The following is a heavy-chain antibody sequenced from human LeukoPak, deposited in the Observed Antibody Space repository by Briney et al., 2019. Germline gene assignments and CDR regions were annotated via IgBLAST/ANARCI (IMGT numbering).Heavy chain of an antibody. CDR2: LNWNGGST. D-gene: IGHD3-10*01. Sequence: GGSLRLSXAASGFTFDDYGMSWVRQAPGKGLEWVSGLNWNGGSTGYADSVKGRFTISRDNAKNSLYLQMNSLRAEDTALYYCARGPPYYYGSGSSLRGAFDIWGQGTMVTVSS. CDR3: ARGPPYYYGSGSSLRGAFDI. J-gene: IGHJ3*02. CDR1: GFTFDDYG. V-gene: IGHV3-20*04.